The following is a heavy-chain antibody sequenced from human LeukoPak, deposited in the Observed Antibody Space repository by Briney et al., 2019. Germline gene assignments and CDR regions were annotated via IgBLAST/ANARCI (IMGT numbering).Heavy chain of an antibody. Sequence: SETLSLTCTVSGGSISSYYWSWLPQPAGKGLEWIGRIYTSGSTNYNPSLKSRVTMPVDTSKNQFSLKLSSVTAADTAVYYCARYSLYSGYEDYWGQGTLVTVSS. V-gene: IGHV4-4*07. J-gene: IGHJ4*02. CDR1: GGSISSYY. CDR3: ARYSLYSGYEDY. D-gene: IGHD5-12*01. CDR2: IYTSGST.